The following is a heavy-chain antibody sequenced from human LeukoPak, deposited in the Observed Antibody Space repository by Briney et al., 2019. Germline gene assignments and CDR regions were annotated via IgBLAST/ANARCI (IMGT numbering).Heavy chain of an antibody. D-gene: IGHD2-21*01. J-gene: IGHJ4*02. V-gene: IGHV3-23*01. CDR2: ISSSGGST. Sequence: GGSLRLSCAASGFTFSSYALSWVRQAPGKGLEWVSGISSSGGSTVYADSVKGRFTISRDKFRNTVFLQMNSLRAEDTAVYYCAKDQGSGLWCYSCGYFDYWGQGTLVTVSS. CDR3: AKDQGSGLWCYSCGYFDY. CDR1: GFTFSSYA.